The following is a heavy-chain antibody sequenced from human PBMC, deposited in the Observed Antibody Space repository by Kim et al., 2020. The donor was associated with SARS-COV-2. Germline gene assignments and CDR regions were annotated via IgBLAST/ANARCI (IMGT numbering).Heavy chain of an antibody. Sequence: GGSLRLSCSASGFTFSSYAMHWVRQAPGKGLEYVSAISSNGGSTYYADSVKGRFTISRDNSKNTLYLQMSSLRAGDTAVYYCVKFARADRGYSYGRGWFDPWGQGTLVTVSS. CDR1: GFTFSSYA. CDR3: VKFARADRGYSYGRGWFDP. V-gene: IGHV3-64D*09. D-gene: IGHD5-18*01. J-gene: IGHJ5*02. CDR2: ISSNGGST.